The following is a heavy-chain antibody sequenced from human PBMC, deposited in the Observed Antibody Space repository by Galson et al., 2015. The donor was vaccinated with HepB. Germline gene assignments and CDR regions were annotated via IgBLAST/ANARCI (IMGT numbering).Heavy chain of an antibody. Sequence: SLRLSCAASGFTFSSYAMHWVRQAPGKGLEWVAVISYDGSNKYYADSVKGRFTISRDNSKNTLYLQMNSLRAEDTAVYYCARDPDSDPPRGDWYFDLWGRGTLVTVSS. J-gene: IGHJ2*01. CDR1: GFTFSSYA. CDR3: ARDPDSDPPRGDWYFDL. V-gene: IGHV3-30-3*01. D-gene: IGHD3-10*01. CDR2: ISYDGSNK.